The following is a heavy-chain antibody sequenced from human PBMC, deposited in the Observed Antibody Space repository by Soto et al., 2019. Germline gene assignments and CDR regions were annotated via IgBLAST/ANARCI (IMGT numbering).Heavy chain of an antibody. Sequence: QVQLVQSGAEVKKPGSSVKVSCEASGGTFSSYTISWVRQAPGQGLEWMGRIIPILGIANYAQKFQGRVTITADKSTSTAYMELSSLRSEDTAVYYCARDGALDYGVYGTFDYWGQGTLVTVSS. J-gene: IGHJ4*02. CDR1: GGTFSSYT. CDR3: ARDGALDYGVYGTFDY. D-gene: IGHD4-17*01. CDR2: IIPILGIA. V-gene: IGHV1-69*08.